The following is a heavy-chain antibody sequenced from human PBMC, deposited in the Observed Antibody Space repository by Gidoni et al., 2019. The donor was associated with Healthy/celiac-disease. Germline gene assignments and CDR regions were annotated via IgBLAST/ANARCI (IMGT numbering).Heavy chain of an antibody. J-gene: IGHJ4*02. D-gene: IGHD3-10*01. CDR1: GFTFSSYE. CDR2: ISSSGSTI. Sequence: EVQLVESGGGLVQPGGSLRLSCAASGFTFSSYEMNWVRQAPGKGLEWVSYISSSGSTIYYADSVKGRFTISRDNAKNSLYLQMNSLRAEDTAVYYCARDGYYGSGSGYWGQGTLVTVSS. CDR3: ARDGYYGSGSGY. V-gene: IGHV3-48*03.